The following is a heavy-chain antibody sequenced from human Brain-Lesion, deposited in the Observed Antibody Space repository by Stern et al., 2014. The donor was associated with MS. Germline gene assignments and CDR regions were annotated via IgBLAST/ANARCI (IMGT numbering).Heavy chain of an antibody. CDR2: IYSSGST. D-gene: IGHD4-17*01. Sequence: QVQLVQSGPGLVKPSETLSLTCTVSGGSINTNNYYWGWIRQPPGKGLEWIGNIYSSGSTFYSPSLKSRVTMSVVTSHNPFSLKLSSVTAADTAVYYCARTGDDFGDYSLSYWGQGTLVTVSS. J-gene: IGHJ4*02. CDR3: ARTGDDFGDYSLSY. V-gene: IGHV4-39*01. CDR1: GGSINTNNYY.